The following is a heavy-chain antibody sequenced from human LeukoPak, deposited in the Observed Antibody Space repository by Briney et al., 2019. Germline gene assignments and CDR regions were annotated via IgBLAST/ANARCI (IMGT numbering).Heavy chain of an antibody. CDR3: ARGWRGSGVGGFDY. CDR2: IYYSGST. D-gene: IGHD3-10*01. CDR1: GGSISSYY. V-gene: IGHV4-59*12. J-gene: IGHJ4*02. Sequence: SETLSLTCTVSGGSISSYYWSWIRQPPGKGLEWIGYIYYSGSTNYNPSLKSRVTISVDTSKNQFSLKLSSVTAADTAVYYCARGWRGSGVGGFDYWGQGTLVTVSS.